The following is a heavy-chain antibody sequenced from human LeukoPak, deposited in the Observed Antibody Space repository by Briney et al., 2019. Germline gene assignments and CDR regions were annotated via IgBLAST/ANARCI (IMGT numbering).Heavy chain of an antibody. CDR3: ARGEWGGYFDYYYYMDV. D-gene: IGHD5-12*01. J-gene: IGHJ6*03. Sequence: SETLSLTCTVSGGSISSYYWSWIRQPPGKGLEWIGYIYYSGSTNYNPSLKRRVTISVDTSKNQFSLKLSSVTAADTAVYYCARGEWGGYFDYYYYMDVWGKGTTVTVSS. CDR1: GGSISSYY. V-gene: IGHV4-59*01. CDR2: IYYSGST.